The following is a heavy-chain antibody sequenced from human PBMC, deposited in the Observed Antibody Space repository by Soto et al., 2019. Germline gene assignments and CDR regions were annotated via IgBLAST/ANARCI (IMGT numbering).Heavy chain of an antibody. CDR1: GGTFSSYA. V-gene: IGHV1-69*14. D-gene: IGHD3-10*01. J-gene: IGHJ6*02. Sequence: QVQLVQSGAEVKKPGSSVKVSCKASGGTFSSYAISWVRQAPGQGLECMGGIIPIFGTANYAQKFQGRVTITADKSTSTADMELSSLRSEDTAVYYCTREGGSGNYRYYAMDVWGQGTTVTVSS. CDR2: IIPIFGTA. CDR3: TREGGSGNYRYYAMDV.